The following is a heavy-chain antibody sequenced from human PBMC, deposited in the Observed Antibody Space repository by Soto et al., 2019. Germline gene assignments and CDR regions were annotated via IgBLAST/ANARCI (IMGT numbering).Heavy chain of an antibody. V-gene: IGHV2-26*01. CDR3: ARRHLAVAVSPWFDP. J-gene: IGHJ5*02. Sequence: QVTLKESGPVLVKPTETLTLRCTVSGLSITDSEMGVSWIRQPPGQPLEWLAHNDSSGEKSYRTFLKSRLAISKDTSKSQIVLTMTNMDPADTATYYCARRHLAVAVSPWFDPWGQGIPVTVSS. CDR1: GLSITDSEMG. CDR2: NDSSGEK. D-gene: IGHD6-19*01.